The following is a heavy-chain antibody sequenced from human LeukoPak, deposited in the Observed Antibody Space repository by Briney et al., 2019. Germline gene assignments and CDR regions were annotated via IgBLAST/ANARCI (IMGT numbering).Heavy chain of an antibody. CDR3: AREGVDTAMGTTFDY. CDR2: IYFSGST. V-gene: IGHV4-39*07. CDR1: GGSNDSSSYY. J-gene: IGHJ4*02. D-gene: IGHD5-18*01. Sequence: PSETLSLTCTVSGGSNDSSSYYWGWIRQPPGKGLEWIGNIYFSGSTYYNPSLQSRVTISVDTSKNQFSLKLSSVTAADTAVYYCAREGVDTAMGTTFDYWGQGTLVTVSS.